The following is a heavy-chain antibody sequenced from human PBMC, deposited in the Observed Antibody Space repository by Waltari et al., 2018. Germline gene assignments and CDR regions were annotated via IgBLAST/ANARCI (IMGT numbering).Heavy chain of an antibody. CDR2: IWYDGSNK. V-gene: IGHV3-33*06. J-gene: IGHJ6*03. Sequence: QVQLVESGGGVVQPGRSLRLSCAASGFTFSSYGMHWVRQAPGTGLEWVAVIWYDGSNKYYADSVKGRFTISRDNSKNTLYLQMNSLRAEDTAVYYCAKDGGLGRSSHPGNRYYMDVWGKGTTVTVSS. CDR3: AKDGGLGRSSHPGNRYYMDV. D-gene: IGHD6-6*01. CDR1: GFTFSSYG.